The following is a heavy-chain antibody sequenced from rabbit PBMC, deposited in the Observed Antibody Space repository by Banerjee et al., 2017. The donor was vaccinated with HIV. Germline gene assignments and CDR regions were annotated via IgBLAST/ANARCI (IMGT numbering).Heavy chain of an antibody. Sequence: QQQLVESGGGLVKPEGSLTLTCKASGFDLSSYYYMCWVRQAPGKGLELIACIDTNSGTTSYASWAKGRFTISKTSSTTVTLQMTSLTAADTATYFCARDYAGDAGYGYGPTYFNLWGPGTLVTVS. CDR1: GFDLSSYYY. D-gene: IGHD6-1*01. J-gene: IGHJ4*01. CDR3: ARDYAGDAGYGYGPTYFNL. V-gene: IGHV1S45*01. CDR2: IDTNSGTT.